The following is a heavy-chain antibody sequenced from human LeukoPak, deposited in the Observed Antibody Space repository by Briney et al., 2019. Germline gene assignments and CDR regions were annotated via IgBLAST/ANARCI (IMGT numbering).Heavy chain of an antibody. Sequence: SGPALVKPTQTLTLICTFSGFSLSTSGMCVSWIRQPPGKALEWLALIDLDDDKDYTTSLKTRLTISKDTSKNQVVLTMTKMDPVDTATYDCARISRYYGSGSYSHFDYWGQGTLDTVSS. CDR3: ARISRYYGSGSYSHFDY. J-gene: IGHJ4*02. V-gene: IGHV2-70*01. CDR1: GFSLSTSGMC. D-gene: IGHD3-10*01. CDR2: IDLDDDK.